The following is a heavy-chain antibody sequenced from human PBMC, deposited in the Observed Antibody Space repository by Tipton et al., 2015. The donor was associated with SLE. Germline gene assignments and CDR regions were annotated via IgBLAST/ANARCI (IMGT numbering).Heavy chain of an antibody. CDR1: GFTFTSAW. V-gene: IGHV3-15*01. CDR2: LKSKAAGGTT. D-gene: IGHD4-17*01. Sequence: GSLRLSCTASGFTFTSAWMNWVRQAPGKGLEWVGRLKSKAAGGTTDYAAPVKGRFTISRDDSKATVSLQMNGLKTEDTAVYYCVTSMTTGGAFDIWGQGTVVTVSS. J-gene: IGHJ3*02. CDR3: VTSMTTGGAFDI.